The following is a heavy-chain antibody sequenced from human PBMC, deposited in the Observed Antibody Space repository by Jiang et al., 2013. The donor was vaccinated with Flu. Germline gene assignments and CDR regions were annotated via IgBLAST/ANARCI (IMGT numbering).Heavy chain of an antibody. CDR3: ARHHIRVWENWFDP. CDR1: GGSISSSSYY. CDR2: IYYSGST. J-gene: IGHJ5*02. Sequence: LLKPSETLSLTCTVSGGSISSSSYYWGWIRQPPGKGLEWIGSIYYSGSTYYNPSLKSRVTISVDTSKNQFSLKLSSVTAADTAVYYCARHHIRVWENWFDPWGQGTLVTVSS. V-gene: IGHV4-39*01. D-gene: IGHD1-26*01.